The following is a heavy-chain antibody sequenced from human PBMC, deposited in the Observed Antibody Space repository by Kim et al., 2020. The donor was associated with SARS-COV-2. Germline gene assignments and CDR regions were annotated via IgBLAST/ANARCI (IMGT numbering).Heavy chain of an antibody. CDR3: ATPKGRSWELAGVDY. V-gene: IGHV3-23*01. Sequence: GGSLRLSCAASGFTFSSYAMSWVRQAPGKGLEWVSAISGSGGSTYYADSVKGRFTISRDNSKNTLYLQMNSLRAEDTAGYYCATPKGRSWELAGVDYWGQGTLVTVSS. D-gene: IGHD1-26*01. CDR1: GFTFSSYA. CDR2: ISGSGGST. J-gene: IGHJ4*02.